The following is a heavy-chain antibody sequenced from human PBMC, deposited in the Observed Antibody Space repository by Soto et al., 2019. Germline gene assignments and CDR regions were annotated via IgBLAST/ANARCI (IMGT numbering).Heavy chain of an antibody. V-gene: IGHV3-30-3*01. CDR3: ARDTRYSSGWYDS. CDR2: TTYDGSSK. J-gene: IGHJ5*01. D-gene: IGHD6-25*01. CDR1: GFSFSSYA. Sequence: QVLLVESGGGVVQPGRSLRLSCASSGFSFSSYAMHWVRQAPGKGLEWVAVTTYDGSSKYYADPVMGRFTISRDNSRNTLYLQMNSLRPEDTAVYYCARDTRYSSGWYDSWGQGTLVTVSS.